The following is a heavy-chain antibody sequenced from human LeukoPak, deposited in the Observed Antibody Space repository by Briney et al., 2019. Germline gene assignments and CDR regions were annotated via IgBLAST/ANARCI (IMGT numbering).Heavy chain of an antibody. CDR2: INSNIGGT. V-gene: IGHV1-2*02. Sequence: GASVTVSCKASGYTFIGHYMHWVRQAPGQGLEWMGWINSNIGGTKYAQKFQGSVIMTIDTSISTANMELSRLKSDDTAVYYCARGRIHSWFDAFDIWGQGTTVPVPS. J-gene: IGHJ3*02. D-gene: IGHD5-18*01. CDR1: GYTFIGHY. CDR3: ARGRIHSWFDAFDI.